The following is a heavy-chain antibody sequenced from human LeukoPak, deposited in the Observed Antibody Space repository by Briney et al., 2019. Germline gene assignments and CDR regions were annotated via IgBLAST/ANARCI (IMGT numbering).Heavy chain of an antibody. V-gene: IGHV3-30*01. CDR2: ISYDGNYD. CDR1: GFTFSHYP. Sequence: GRSLSLSCAASGFTFSHYPIPWVRQAPGKGPEWVAVISYDGNYDYYAESVKGRFTVSRDNPKNTVYLQMDSLRPDDTAMYYCAKGVAAGTWGTSFDFWGQGTLVTVSS. J-gene: IGHJ4*02. CDR3: AKGVAAGTWGTSFDF. D-gene: IGHD6-13*01.